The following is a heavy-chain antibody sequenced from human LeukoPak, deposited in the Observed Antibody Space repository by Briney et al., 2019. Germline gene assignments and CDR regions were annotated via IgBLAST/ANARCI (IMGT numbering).Heavy chain of an antibody. V-gene: IGHV3-33*01. D-gene: IGHD6-19*01. CDR3: ARDIAVAGSAFDY. CDR1: GFTFSNYG. CDR2: IWYDGSNK. J-gene: IGHJ4*02. Sequence: GGSLRLSCVSSGFTFSNYGMHWVRQAPGKGLEWVAVIWYDGSNKYYADSVKGRFTISRDNSKNTLYLQMNSLRAEDTAVYYCARDIAVAGSAFDYWGQGTLVTVSS.